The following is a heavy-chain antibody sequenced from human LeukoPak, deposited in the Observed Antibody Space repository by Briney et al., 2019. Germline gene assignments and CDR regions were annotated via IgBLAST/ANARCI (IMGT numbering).Heavy chain of an antibody. J-gene: IGHJ3*02. V-gene: IGHV4-59*01. Sequence: PSETLSLTCTVSGGSISSYYWSWIRQPPGKGLEWIGYIYYSGSTNYNPSLKSRVTISVDTSKNQFSLKLSSVTAADTAVYYCARVARGYYYDSSGLVRNAFDIWGQGTMVTVSS. CDR3: ARVARGYYYDSSGLVRNAFDI. D-gene: IGHD3-22*01. CDR2: IYYSGST. CDR1: GGSISSYY.